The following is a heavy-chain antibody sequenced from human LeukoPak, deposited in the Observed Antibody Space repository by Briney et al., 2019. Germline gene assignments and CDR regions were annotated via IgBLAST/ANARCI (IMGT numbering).Heavy chain of an antibody. CDR3: SRQERWERPMFFDY. V-gene: IGHV4-30-4*01. D-gene: IGHD1-26*01. CDR2: IYYSGST. CDR1: GGSISSGDYY. Sequence: SETLSLTCTVSGGSISSGDYYWSWIRQPPGKGLEWIGYIYYSGSTYYNPSLKSRVTISIDTSKNQFSLKLSSVTAADTAVYYCSRQERWERPMFFDYWGQGTLVTVSS. J-gene: IGHJ4*02.